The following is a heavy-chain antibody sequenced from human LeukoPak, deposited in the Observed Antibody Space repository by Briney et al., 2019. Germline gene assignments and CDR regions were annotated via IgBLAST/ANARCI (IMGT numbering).Heavy chain of an antibody. CDR3: AKAPERSCNDAACYPLDY. J-gene: IGHJ4*02. CDR1: GFRFSDYA. V-gene: IGHV3-23*01. D-gene: IGHD2/OR15-2a*01. CDR2: ITDTGGNT. Sequence: GGSLRLPCAASGFRFSDYAMTWVRQAPGKGPEWLSSITDTGGNTYSADSRFTISRDNSKNTLYLQMNSLRVEDTAVYYCAKAPERSCNDAACYPLDYWGQGTLVTVSS.